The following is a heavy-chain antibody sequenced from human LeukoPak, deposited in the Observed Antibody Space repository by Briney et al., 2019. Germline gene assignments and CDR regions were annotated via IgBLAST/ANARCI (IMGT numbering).Heavy chain of an antibody. CDR2: ISSSGSML. Sequence: QSGGSLRLSCAASGSTFSIYVMNWVRQAPGKGLEWLSYISSSGSMLHYADSVEGRFTISRDNAKNSLYLQMSSLRVEDTAVYYCTRRPYSSSWYYFDYWGQGTLVTVSS. CDR1: GSTFSIYV. J-gene: IGHJ4*02. D-gene: IGHD6-13*01. CDR3: TRRPYSSSWYYFDY. V-gene: IGHV3-48*04.